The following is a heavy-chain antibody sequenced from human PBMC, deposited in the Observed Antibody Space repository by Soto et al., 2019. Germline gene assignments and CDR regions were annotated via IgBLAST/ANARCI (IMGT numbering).Heavy chain of an antibody. CDR2: IYPGDSHT. V-gene: IGHV5-51*01. CDR3: ARLSAVLPSHWLDH. J-gene: IGHJ5*02. D-gene: IGHD2-15*01. Sequence: GESLKISWKGSGYSFTSYLIAWVRHMPRKGLQSMGLIYPGDSHTTYSPSFQRQVTISADKSISTAHLPWSSLKASDTAMYWCARLSAVLPSHWLDHWGEGTLVTV. CDR1: GYSFTSYL.